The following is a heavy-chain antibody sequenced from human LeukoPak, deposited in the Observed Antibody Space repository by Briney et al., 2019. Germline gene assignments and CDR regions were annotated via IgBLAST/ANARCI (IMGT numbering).Heavy chain of an antibody. J-gene: IGHJ5*02. V-gene: IGHV3-7*01. D-gene: IGHD3-16*01. CDR3: ARVGGSQRFDP. CDR2: IKQDGSEK. Sequence: PGGSLRLSCAASGFTFSSYWMSWVRQAPGKGLEWVANIKQDGSEKYYVDSVKGRFTISRGNAKNSLYLQMNSLRAEDTAVYYCARVGGSQRFDPWGQGTLVTVSS. CDR1: GFTFSSYW.